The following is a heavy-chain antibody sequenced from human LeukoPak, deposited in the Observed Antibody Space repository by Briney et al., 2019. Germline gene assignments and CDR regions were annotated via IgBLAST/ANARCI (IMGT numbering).Heavy chain of an antibody. Sequence: SETLSLTCTVSGGSISGSSYYWGWIRQPPGKGLEWIGSIYYSGSTYYKPSLKSRVTMSVDTSKNQFSLKLSSVTAADTAVYYCASPQRYSNYALDYWGQGTLVTVSS. CDR3: ASPQRYSNYALDY. CDR1: GGSISGSSYY. V-gene: IGHV4-39*01. CDR2: IYYSGST. D-gene: IGHD4-11*01. J-gene: IGHJ4*02.